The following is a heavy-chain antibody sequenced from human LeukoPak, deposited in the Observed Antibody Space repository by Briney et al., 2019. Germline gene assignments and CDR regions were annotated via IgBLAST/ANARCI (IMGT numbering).Heavy chain of an antibody. V-gene: IGHV1-18*01. Sequence: VASVKVSCKASVYTFTSYDIIWVRQAPGQGLEWTGWISAYNGNTNYAQKLQGRVTMTTDSSTSTVYMELRSLRSDDTAVYYCARSTVVTRYGDYWGQGTLVTVSS. CDR1: VYTFTSYD. CDR2: ISAYNGNT. D-gene: IGHD4-23*01. CDR3: ARSTVVTRYGDY. J-gene: IGHJ4*02.